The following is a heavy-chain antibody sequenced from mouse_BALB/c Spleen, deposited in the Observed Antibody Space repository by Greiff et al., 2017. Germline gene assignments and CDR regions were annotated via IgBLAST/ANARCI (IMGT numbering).Heavy chain of an antibody. J-gene: IGHJ3*01. D-gene: IGHD2-3*01. CDR3: TRWGDGFAY. V-gene: IGHV1S81*02. Sequence: VNLVESGAELVKPGASVKLSCKASGYTFTSYYMYWVKQRPGQGLEWIGEINPSNGGTNFNEKFKSKATLTVDKSSSTAYMQLSSLTSEDSAVYYCTRWGDGFAYWGQGTLVTVSA. CDR1: GYTFTSYY. CDR2: INPSNGGT.